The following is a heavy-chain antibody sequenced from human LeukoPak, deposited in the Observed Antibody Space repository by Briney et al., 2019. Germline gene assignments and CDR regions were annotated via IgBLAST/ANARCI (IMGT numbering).Heavy chain of an antibody. D-gene: IGHD3/OR15-3a*01. J-gene: IGHJ4*02. V-gene: IGHV4-59*01. CDR2: IYYSGST. CDR3: ARSHSVWTSFDY. CDR1: GGSISTYY. Sequence: PSETLSLTCTVSGGSISTYYWSWIRQPPGKGLEWIGYIYYSGSTNYNPSLKSRVTISVDTSKNQFSLKVSSVTAADTAVYYCARSHSVWTSFDYWGEGTLVTVS.